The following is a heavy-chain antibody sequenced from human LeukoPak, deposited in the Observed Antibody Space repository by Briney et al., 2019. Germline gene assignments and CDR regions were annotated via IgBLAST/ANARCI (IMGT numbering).Heavy chain of an antibody. D-gene: IGHD2-21*01. CDR1: GYTFTGYY. V-gene: IGHV1-2*02. CDR3: ARDAISRSYIYYYYYYYMDV. CDR2: INPNSGGT. J-gene: IGHJ6*03. Sequence: GASVKVSCKASGYTFTGYYMHWVRQAPGQGLEWMGWINPNSGGTNYAQKFQGRVTMTRDTSISTAYMELSRLRSDDTAVYYCARDAISRSYIYYYYYYYMDVWGKGTTVTVSS.